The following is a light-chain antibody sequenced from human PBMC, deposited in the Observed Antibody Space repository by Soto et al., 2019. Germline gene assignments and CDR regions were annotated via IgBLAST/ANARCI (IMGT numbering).Light chain of an antibody. CDR2: GAS. J-gene: IGKJ4*01. CDR1: QSVSSSS. V-gene: IGKV3-20*01. Sequence: EIVLTQSPGTLSLSPGERATLSCRASQSVSSSSLAWYQQKPGQAPRLLIYGASTRATGIPDRFSGSESGTDFTLIISRLESEDFAVYYCQQYGSSPSFGGGTKLEIK. CDR3: QQYGSSPS.